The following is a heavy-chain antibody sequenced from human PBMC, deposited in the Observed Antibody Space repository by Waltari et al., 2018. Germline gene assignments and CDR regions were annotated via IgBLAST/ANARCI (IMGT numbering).Heavy chain of an antibody. CDR3: ATALGDSSSASRPFDF. CDR1: GYTFSDYY. V-gene: IGHV1-69-2*01. Sequence: EVQLLQSGAELKEPGTTVRISCKVSGYTFSDYYIHWVQQAPGKGLRWMGLVDPEDGETRYADNFQGRVTISADTSTDTAFMELSSLRSEDMAVFYCATALGDSSSASRPFDFWGQGTMITVSS. D-gene: IGHD6-19*01. CDR2: VDPEDGET. J-gene: IGHJ3*01.